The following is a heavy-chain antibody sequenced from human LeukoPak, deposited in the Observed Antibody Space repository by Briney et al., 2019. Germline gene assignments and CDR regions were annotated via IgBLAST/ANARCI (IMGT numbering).Heavy chain of an antibody. CDR2: VYTTGTT. Sequence: PSETLSLTCSVSGGSISSGAYYWSWVRQPAGKGLEWIVRVYTTGTTTYTPSLKSRLTISVDTSKNQFSLKLSSVTAADTAVYFCGRDSSPEDFGFFYYTEVWGKGATVTIAS. CDR3: GRDSSPEDFGFFYYTEV. J-gene: IGHJ6*03. CDR1: GGSISSGAYY. D-gene: IGHD1-14*01. V-gene: IGHV4-61*02.